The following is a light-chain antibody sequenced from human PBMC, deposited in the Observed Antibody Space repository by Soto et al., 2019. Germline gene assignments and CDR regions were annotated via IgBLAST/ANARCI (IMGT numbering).Light chain of an antibody. CDR1: SSNIGNNY. V-gene: IGLV1-51*02. Sequence: QSVLTQPPSVSAAPGQKVTISCSGSSSNIGNNYVSWYQQLPGTAPKLLIYENNKRPSGIPERLSGSKSGTSATLGITGFQTGDEADYYCGTWDSSLSAYVFGTGTKVTVL. CDR2: ENN. J-gene: IGLJ1*01. CDR3: GTWDSSLSAYV.